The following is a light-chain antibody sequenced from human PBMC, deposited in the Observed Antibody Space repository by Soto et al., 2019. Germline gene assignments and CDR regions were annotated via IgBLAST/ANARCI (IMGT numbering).Light chain of an antibody. V-gene: IGKV1-5*03. J-gene: IGKJ1*01. CDR2: KAS. CDR1: QSIGSW. Sequence: DIQLTQSPSTLSASVGDRVTITCRASQSIGSWLAWYQQKPGKAPKLLIYKASSLESGVPSRFSGSGSGTEFTLTISSLQPDDFASYYCQQYGSYSSWTFDQGTMVEIK. CDR3: QQYGSYSSWT.